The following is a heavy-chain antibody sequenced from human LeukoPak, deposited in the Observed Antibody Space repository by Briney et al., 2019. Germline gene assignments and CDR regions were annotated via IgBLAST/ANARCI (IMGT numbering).Heavy chain of an antibody. CDR3: ARDVTMVRGDY. CDR1: GYTFTSYD. J-gene: IGHJ4*02. Sequence: ASVKVSCKACGYTFTSYDINWVRQAPGQGLEWMGWISAYNGNTNYAQKLQGRVTMTTDTSTSTAYMELRSLRSDDTAVYYCARDVTMVRGDYWGQGTLVTVSS. V-gene: IGHV1-18*01. D-gene: IGHD3-10*01. CDR2: ISAYNGNT.